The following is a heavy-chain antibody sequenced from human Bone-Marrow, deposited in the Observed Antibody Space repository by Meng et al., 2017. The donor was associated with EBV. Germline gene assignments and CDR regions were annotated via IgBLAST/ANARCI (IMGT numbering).Heavy chain of an antibody. J-gene: IGHJ5*02. V-gene: IGHV4-34*01. CDR2: INHSGRT. CDR1: GGSFSGDY. Sequence: QVQIQQWGAGLLKPSETLSLTCAVYGGSFSGDYWTWIRQPPGKGLEWIGEINHSGRTNYNPSLKSRVTISVDTSKNQFSLKLSSVTAADTAVYYCATQRRDTDWFDPWGQGTLVTVSS. D-gene: IGHD6-25*01. CDR3: ATQRRDTDWFDP.